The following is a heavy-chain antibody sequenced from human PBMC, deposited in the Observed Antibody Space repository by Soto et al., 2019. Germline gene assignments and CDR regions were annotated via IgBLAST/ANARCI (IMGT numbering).Heavy chain of an antibody. V-gene: IGHV3-11*01. CDR2: ISGSGSTI. CDR1: GFSFSDYS. CDR3: ARRVVTGRCLDP. D-gene: IGHD2-21*01. Sequence: QVQLVESGGGSVKPGESLRLSCAASGFSFSDYSMNWIRQAPGRGLEWISFISGSGSTIYYADSVKGRFTISRDNAKNSLYLQMNSLRAEDTAVYDCARRVVTGRCLDPWGQGTLVTVSS. J-gene: IGHJ5*02.